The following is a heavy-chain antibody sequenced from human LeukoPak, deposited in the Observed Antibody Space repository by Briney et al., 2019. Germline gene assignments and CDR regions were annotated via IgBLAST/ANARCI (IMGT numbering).Heavy chain of an antibody. J-gene: IGHJ4*02. Sequence: SETPSLTCSVSGASASDYYWSSIWQSPRKGLEWLGHIYYSVTTHYNPSPKSRLSISVDTSKNQFSLRLSSVTAADTAVYYCASRGRAGSDMLALDYWGQGTLITVSS. CDR1: GASASDYY. CDR2: IYYSVTT. CDR3: ASRGRAGSDMLALDY. D-gene: IGHD6-19*01. V-gene: IGHV4-59*02.